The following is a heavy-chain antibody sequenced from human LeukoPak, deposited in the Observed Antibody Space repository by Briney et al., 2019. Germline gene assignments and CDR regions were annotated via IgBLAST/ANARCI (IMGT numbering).Heavy chain of an antibody. D-gene: IGHD3-22*01. Sequence: ASVKVSCKASGYTFTSYGISWVRQAPGQGLEWMGWISAYNGNTNYAQKFQGRVTITTDTSTSTAYMELRSLRSDDTAVYYCARDLTHRRNYDNSGYQIVPAFWGQGTLVTVSS. CDR1: GYTFTSYG. V-gene: IGHV1-18*01. J-gene: IGHJ4*02. CDR2: ISAYNGNT. CDR3: ARDLTHRRNYDNSGYQIVPAF.